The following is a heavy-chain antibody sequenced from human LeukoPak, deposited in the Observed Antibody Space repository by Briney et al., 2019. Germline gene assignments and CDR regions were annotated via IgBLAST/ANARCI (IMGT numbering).Heavy chain of an antibody. D-gene: IGHD4/OR15-4a*01. V-gene: IGHV4-59*01. Sequence: SETLSLTCAVSGGSIGSYYWSWLRQPPGRALGWIGYIYFTGTTNYNPSLKSRVTISVDTSKKQFSLSLTSVTAADTAVYYCAREDPQTRVPEGLDVWGQGTTVTVSS. CDR1: GGSIGSYY. CDR2: IYFTGTT. CDR3: AREDPQTRVPEGLDV. J-gene: IGHJ6*02.